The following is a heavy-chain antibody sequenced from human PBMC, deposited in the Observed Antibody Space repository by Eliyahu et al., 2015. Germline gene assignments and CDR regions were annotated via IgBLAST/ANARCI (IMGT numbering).Heavy chain of an antibody. CDR3: ARADCSGGSCYFDY. CDR2: IYYSGST. J-gene: IGHJ4*02. D-gene: IGHD2-15*01. V-gene: IGHV4-30-4*01. Sequence: YYWSWIRQPPGKGLEWIGYIYYSGSTYYNPSLKSRVTISVDTSKNQFSLKLSSVTAADTAVYYCARADCSGGSCYFDYWGQGTLVTVSS. CDR1: YY.